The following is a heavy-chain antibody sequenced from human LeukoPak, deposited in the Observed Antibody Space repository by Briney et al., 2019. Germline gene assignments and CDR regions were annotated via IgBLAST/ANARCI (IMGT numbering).Heavy chain of an antibody. J-gene: IGHJ4*02. Sequence: GGSLRLSCAVSGFTFSSYGMHWVRQAPGKGLEWVAFTRYDGSKKYYADSVKGRFTISRESSKNTLYLQMNSLRAEDTAVYYCAKDSDYYTSGSYYFSDWGQGTLVTVSS. CDR2: TRYDGSKK. D-gene: IGHD3-10*01. CDR1: GFTFSSYG. CDR3: AKDSDYYTSGSYYFSD. V-gene: IGHV3-30*02.